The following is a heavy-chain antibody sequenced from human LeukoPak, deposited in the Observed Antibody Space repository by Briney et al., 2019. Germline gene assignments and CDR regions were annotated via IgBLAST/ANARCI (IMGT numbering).Heavy chain of an antibody. Sequence: GGSLRLSCAASGFTFSSYSMNWVRQAPGKGLEWVSSISSSSSYIYYADYVKGRFTISRDNAKNSLYLQMNSLRAEDTAVYCCARQERKWLDTYYYYYYYMDVWGKGTTVTISS. CDR1: GFTFSSYS. CDR3: ARQERKWLDTYYYYYYYMDV. J-gene: IGHJ6*03. V-gene: IGHV3-21*01. CDR2: ISSSSSYI. D-gene: IGHD6-19*01.